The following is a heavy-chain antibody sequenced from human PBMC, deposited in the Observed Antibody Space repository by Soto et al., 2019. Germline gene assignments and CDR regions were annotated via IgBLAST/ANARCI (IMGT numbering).Heavy chain of an antibody. Sequence: SVKVSCKASGGTFSSYAISWVRQAPGQGLEWMGGIIPIFGTANYAQKFQGRVTITADESTSTAYMELSSLRSEDTAVYYCASREPGVVVPAARPTYYYYGMDVWGQGTTVTVSS. CDR1: GGTFSSYA. V-gene: IGHV1-69*13. CDR2: IIPIFGTA. D-gene: IGHD2-2*01. J-gene: IGHJ6*02. CDR3: ASREPGVVVPAARPTYYYYGMDV.